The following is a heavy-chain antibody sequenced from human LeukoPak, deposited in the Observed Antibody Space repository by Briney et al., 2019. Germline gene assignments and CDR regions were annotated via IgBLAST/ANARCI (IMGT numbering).Heavy chain of an antibody. CDR3: ARDLGSSLGNGRYYAMDV. Sequence: GASVKVSCKASGYTFTDYYMHWVRQAPGQGLQLMRWINPNSGGTDYAQNFQGRVTMTRDTSISTAYMELTRLRSDDTALYYCARDLGSSLGNGRYYAMDVWGQGTTVTVSS. V-gene: IGHV1-2*02. CDR2: INPNSGGT. D-gene: IGHD6-13*01. J-gene: IGHJ6*02. CDR1: GYTFTDYY.